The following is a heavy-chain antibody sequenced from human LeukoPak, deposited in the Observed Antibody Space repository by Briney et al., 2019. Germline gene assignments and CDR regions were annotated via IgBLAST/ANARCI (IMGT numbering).Heavy chain of an antibody. CDR3: AREEPIVATIGGH. J-gene: IGHJ4*02. Sequence: ASVEVSCKASGYTFTSYYMHWVRQAPGQGLEWMGIINPSGGSTSYAQKFQGRVTMTRDTSTSTVYMELSSLRSEDTAVYYCAREEPIVATIGGHWGQGTLVTVSS. CDR1: GYTFTSYY. CDR2: INPSGGST. D-gene: IGHD5-12*01. V-gene: IGHV1-46*01.